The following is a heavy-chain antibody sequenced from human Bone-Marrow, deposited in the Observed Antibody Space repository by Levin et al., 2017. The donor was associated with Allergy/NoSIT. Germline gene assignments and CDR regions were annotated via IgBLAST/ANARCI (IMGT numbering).Heavy chain of an antibody. CDR1: GFTFSSYG. Sequence: GESLKISCAASGFTFSSYGMHWVRQAPGKGLEWVAVISYDGSNKYYADSVKGRFTISRDNSKNTLYLQMNSLRAEDTAVYYCAKDREEDYGDYGRYKFYYYYYGMDVWGQGTTVTVSS. D-gene: IGHD4-17*01. CDR2: ISYDGSNK. V-gene: IGHV3-30*18. J-gene: IGHJ6*02. CDR3: AKDREEDYGDYGRYKFYYYYYGMDV.